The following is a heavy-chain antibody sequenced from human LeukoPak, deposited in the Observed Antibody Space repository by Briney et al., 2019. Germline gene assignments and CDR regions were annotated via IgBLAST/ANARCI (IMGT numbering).Heavy chain of an antibody. D-gene: IGHD4-17*01. V-gene: IGHV3-21*01. CDR1: GFTFSSYS. J-gene: IGHJ4*02. Sequence: GGSLRPSCAASGFTFSSYSMDWVRQAPGNGLEWVSSISSSSSYIYYADSVKGRFTISRDNAKNSLYLQMNSLRAEDTAVYYCARRTVTTAPHCDYWGQGTLVTVSS. CDR2: ISSSSSYI. CDR3: ARRTVTTAPHCDY.